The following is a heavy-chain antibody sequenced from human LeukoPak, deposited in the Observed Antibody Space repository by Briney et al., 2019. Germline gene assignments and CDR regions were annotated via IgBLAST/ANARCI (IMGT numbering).Heavy chain of an antibody. D-gene: IGHD3-22*01. V-gene: IGHV3-23*01. CDR3: AKDHRYYDSSGYYGLDY. J-gene: IGHJ4*02. CDR1: GFTFSSYA. CDR2: ISGSGGST. Sequence: PGGSLRLSCAASGFTFSSYAMTCVRQAPGKGLEWVSAISGSGGSTYYADSVRGRFTISRDNSKNTLYLQMNSLRAEDTAIYYCAKDHRYYDSSGYYGLDYWGQGTLVTVSS.